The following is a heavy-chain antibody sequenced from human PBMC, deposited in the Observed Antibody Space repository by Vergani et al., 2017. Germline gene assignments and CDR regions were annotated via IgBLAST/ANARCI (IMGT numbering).Heavy chain of an antibody. J-gene: IGHJ3*01. D-gene: IGHD2-2*01. Sequence: EVQLVESGGGLVQPGGSLRLSCAASGFTLSDHVMDWVRQGPGKGLEWVGRSRNKARSYTTEYSASVKGRFTISRDDSRNSLYLQMDSLRAEDTAVYYCAREYSSTSGRAFDFWGQGTKVTVSS. CDR2: SRNKARSYTT. CDR3: AREYSSTSGRAFDF. CDR1: GFTLSDHV. V-gene: IGHV3-72*01.